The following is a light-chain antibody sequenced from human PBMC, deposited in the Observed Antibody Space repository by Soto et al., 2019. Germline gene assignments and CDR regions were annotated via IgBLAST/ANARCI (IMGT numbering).Light chain of an antibody. J-gene: IGKJ3*01. CDR2: AAS. V-gene: IGKV3-20*01. CDR3: QQYNAAPLT. Sequence: EIGWTQSPGTLSLSPGERATLSCRASQSLNTNSLAWYQQKPGQTPRLLIYAASTRDTDIPDRFIGSGSGTDFALTITRLEPEDFALYYCQQYNAAPLTFGPGTKVDIK. CDR1: QSLNTNS.